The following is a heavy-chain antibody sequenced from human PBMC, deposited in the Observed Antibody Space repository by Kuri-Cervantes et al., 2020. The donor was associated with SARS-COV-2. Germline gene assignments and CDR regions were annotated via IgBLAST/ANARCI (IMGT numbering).Heavy chain of an antibody. CDR1: GGSISSYY. CDR2: IYYSGST. CDR3: ARLNYDFWSGSSFDY. Sequence: SETLSLTCTVPGGSISSYYWSWIRQPPGKGLEWIGYIYYSGSTNYNPSLKSRVTISVDTSKNQFSLKLSSVTATDTAVYYCARLNYDFWSGSSFDYWGQGTLVTVSS. V-gene: IGHV4-59*08. J-gene: IGHJ4*02. D-gene: IGHD3-3*01.